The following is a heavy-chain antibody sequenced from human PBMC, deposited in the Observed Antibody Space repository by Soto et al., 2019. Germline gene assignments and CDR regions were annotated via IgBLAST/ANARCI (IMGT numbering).Heavy chain of an antibody. J-gene: IGHJ4*02. D-gene: IGHD2-2*01. CDR2: LIPIFGTA. V-gene: IGHV1-69*01. Sequence: QVQLVQSGAEVKKPGSSVKVSCKASGGTFSSYAISWVLQAPGQGLEWMGGLIPIFGTANYAQNFQGRVTITAEETTSTAYVELSSLGSEDTAVYCCARDRCCSTSCYSPPYHFDYWGQGTLVTVSS. CDR3: ARDRCCSTSCYSPPYHFDY. CDR1: GGTFSSYA.